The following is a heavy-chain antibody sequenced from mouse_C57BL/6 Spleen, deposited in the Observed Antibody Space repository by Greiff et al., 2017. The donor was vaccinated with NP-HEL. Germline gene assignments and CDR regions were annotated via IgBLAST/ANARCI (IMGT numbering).Heavy chain of an antibody. J-gene: IGHJ2*01. CDR1: GYTFTSYW. D-gene: IGHD2-4*01. Sequence: QVQLQQSGAELVKPGASVKMSCKASGYTFTSYWITWVKQRPGQGLEWIGDIYPGSGSTNYNEKFKSKATLTVDTSSSTAYMQLSSLTSEDSAVYYCARGEIYYDYDGYYFDYWGQGTTLTVSS. CDR3: ARGEIYYDYDGYYFDY. CDR2: IYPGSGST. V-gene: IGHV1-55*01.